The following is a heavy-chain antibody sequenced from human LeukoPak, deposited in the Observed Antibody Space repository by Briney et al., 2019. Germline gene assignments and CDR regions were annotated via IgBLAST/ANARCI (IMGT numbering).Heavy chain of an antibody. V-gene: IGHV3-30*18. D-gene: IGHD2-8*02. J-gene: IGHJ4*02. CDR2: MSFDGSDK. Sequence: GGSLRLSCAASGFTFSSYWMHWVRQAPGKGLEWVALMSFDGSDKYFADSVKGRFTISRDNSKNTLYLHMSNLRAEDTALYYCAKDLAGGNVPDSWGQGTLVTVYS. CDR3: AKDLAGGNVPDS. CDR1: GFTFSSYW.